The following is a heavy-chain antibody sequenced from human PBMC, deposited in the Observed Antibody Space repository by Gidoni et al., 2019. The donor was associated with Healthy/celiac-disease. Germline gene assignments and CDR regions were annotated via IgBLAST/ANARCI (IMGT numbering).Heavy chain of an antibody. Sequence: LQEPSETLSLTCPVPGGSISSYYWRWIRQPPGKGLEWIGYIYYSGSTNYNPSLKSRVTIAVDTSKNQFSLKLSSVTAADTAVYYCARLRDDILTGYPPDYYYYGMDVWGQGTTVTVSS. CDR3: ARLRDDILTGYPPDYYYYGMDV. V-gene: IGHV4-59*01. J-gene: IGHJ6*02. CDR2: IYYSGST. CDR1: GGSISSYY. D-gene: IGHD3-9*01.